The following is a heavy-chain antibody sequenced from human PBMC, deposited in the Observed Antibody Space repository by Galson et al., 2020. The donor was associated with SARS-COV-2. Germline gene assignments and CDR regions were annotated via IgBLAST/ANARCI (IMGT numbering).Heavy chain of an antibody. CDR1: GFTFSNAW. J-gene: IGHJ4*02. CDR3: TTDRVYCSSTSFTRLIFGY. CDR2: IKSKTDGGTT. Sequence: GESLKISCAASGFTFSNAWMSWVRQAPGKGLEWVGRIKSKTDGGTTDYAAPVKGRFTISRDDSKNTLYLQMNSLKTEDTAVYYCTTDRVYCSSTSFTRLIFGYWGQGTLVTVSS. V-gene: IGHV3-15*01. D-gene: IGHD2-2*01.